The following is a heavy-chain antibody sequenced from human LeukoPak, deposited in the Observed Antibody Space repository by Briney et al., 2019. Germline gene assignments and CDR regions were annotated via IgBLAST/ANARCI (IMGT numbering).Heavy chain of an antibody. CDR3: AREGGYSYGNAPLHFDY. CDR1: GGSISSYY. J-gene: IGHJ4*02. Sequence: SETLSLTCTVSGGSISSYYWSWIRQPAGKGLEWIGRISTSGSTNYNPSLKSRVTISVDTSKNQFSLKLSSVTAADTAVYYCAREGGYSYGNAPLHFDYWGQGTLVTVSS. V-gene: IGHV4-4*07. CDR2: ISTSGST. D-gene: IGHD5-18*01.